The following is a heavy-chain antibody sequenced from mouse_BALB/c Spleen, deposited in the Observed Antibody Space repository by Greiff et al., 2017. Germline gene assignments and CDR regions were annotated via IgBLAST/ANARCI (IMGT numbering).Heavy chain of an antibody. J-gene: IGHJ2*01. CDR3: EREGIITTVVAAFDY. D-gene: IGHD1-1*01. CDR2: ISSGGST. V-gene: IGHV5-6-5*01. Sequence: EVKLVESGGGLVKPGGSLKLSCAASGFTFSSYAMSWVRQTPEKRLEWVASISSGGSTDYPDSVMGRFTTSRDNARNILYMQMSSLRTEDTAMYYCEREGIITTVVAAFDYWGQGTTLTVSS. CDR1: GFTFSSYA.